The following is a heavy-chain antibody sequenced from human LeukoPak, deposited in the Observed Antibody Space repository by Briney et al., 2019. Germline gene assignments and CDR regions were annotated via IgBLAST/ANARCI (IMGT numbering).Heavy chain of an antibody. CDR1: GFTFSSYW. CDR2: ISSSSNYI. CDR3: ARVLVPAAGYYYYYYMDV. J-gene: IGHJ6*03. Sequence: GGSLRLSCAASGFTFSSYWMHWVRQAPGKGLEWVSFISSSSNYIYYADSVKGRFTISRDNAENSLYLQMNSLRAEDTAVYYCARVLVPAAGYYYYYYMDVWGKGTTVTISS. D-gene: IGHD2-2*01. V-gene: IGHV3-21*01.